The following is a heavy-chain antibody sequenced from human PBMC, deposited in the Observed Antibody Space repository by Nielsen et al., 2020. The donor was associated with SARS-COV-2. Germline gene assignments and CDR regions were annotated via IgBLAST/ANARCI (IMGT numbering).Heavy chain of an antibody. CDR1: GFTFSNAW. J-gene: IGHJ6*02. CDR2: IKSKTDGGTT. CDR3: TTEMATKSYYYYYGMDV. Sequence: GESLKISCAASGFTFSNAWMSWVRQAPGKGLEWVGRIKSKTDGGTTDYAAPVKGRFTISRDDSKNTLYLQMNSLKTEDTAVYYCTTEMATKSYYYYYGMDVWGQGTTVTVSS. D-gene: IGHD5-24*01. V-gene: IGHV3-15*01.